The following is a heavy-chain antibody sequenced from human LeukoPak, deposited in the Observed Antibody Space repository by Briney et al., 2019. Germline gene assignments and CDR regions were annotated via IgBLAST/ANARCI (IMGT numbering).Heavy chain of an antibody. CDR2: ITPRGDYI. CDR1: GFTFSDYT. CDR3: VRHRTASDY. J-gene: IGHJ4*02. D-gene: IGHD1-1*01. Sequence: GGSLRLSCAASGFTFSDYTMSWVHQAPGKGLEWVSSITPRGDYIYYADSLKGRFTISRDNAKNSLYLQMSSLRAEDTAVYYCVRHRTASDYWGQGALVTVSS. V-gene: IGHV3-21*01.